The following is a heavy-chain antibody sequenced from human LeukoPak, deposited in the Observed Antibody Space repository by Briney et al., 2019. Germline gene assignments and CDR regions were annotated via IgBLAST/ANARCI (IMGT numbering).Heavy chain of an antibody. CDR1: GFTFSGSA. CDR3: TRGPIVGSSGYSFDY. J-gene: IGHJ4*02. CDR2: IRSKANSYAT. Sequence: RGSLRLSCAASGFTFSGSAMHWVRQASGKGLEWVGRIRSKANSYATAYAASVKGRFTISRDDSKNTAYLQMNSLKTEDTAVYYCTRGPIVGSSGYSFDYWGQGTLVTVSS. D-gene: IGHD3-22*01. V-gene: IGHV3-73*01.